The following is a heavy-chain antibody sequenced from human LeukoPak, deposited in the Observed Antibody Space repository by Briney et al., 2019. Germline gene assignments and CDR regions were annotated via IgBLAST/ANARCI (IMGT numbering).Heavy chain of an antibody. V-gene: IGHV1-58*02. CDR1: GFTFTSSA. J-gene: IGHJ3*02. D-gene: IGHD3-22*01. Sequence: SVKVSCKASGFTFTSSAMQWVRQARGQRLEWIGWIVVGSGNTNYAQKFQERVTITRDMFTSTAYMELSSLRSEDTAVYYCAAGTTLYYYDSSGYYRGADAFDIWGQGTMVTVSS. CDR2: IVVGSGNT. CDR3: AAGTTLYYYDSSGYYRGADAFDI.